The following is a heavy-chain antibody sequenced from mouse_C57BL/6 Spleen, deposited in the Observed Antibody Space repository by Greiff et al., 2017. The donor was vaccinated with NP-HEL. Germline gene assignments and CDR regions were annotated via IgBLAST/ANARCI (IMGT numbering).Heavy chain of an antibody. CDR3: ARDVGTEFAY. J-gene: IGHJ3*01. D-gene: IGHD3-3*01. CDR1: GFTFSSYA. Sequence: EVQLVESGGGLVKPGGSLKLSCAASGFTFSSYAMSWVRQTPEKRLEWVATISDGGSYTYYPDNVKGRFTISRENAKNNLYLQMSHLKSEDTAMYYCARDVGTEFAYWGKGTLGTVSA. CDR2: ISDGGSYT. V-gene: IGHV5-4*01.